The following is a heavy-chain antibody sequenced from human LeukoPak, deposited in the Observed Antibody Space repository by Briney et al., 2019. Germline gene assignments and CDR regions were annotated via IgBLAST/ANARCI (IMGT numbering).Heavy chain of an antibody. CDR1: GGSISSSSYY. Sequence: PSETLSLTCTVSGGSISSSSYYWAWIRQPPGKGLEWIGSIYYSGSTYYNPSLKSRVTISVDTSKNQFSLKLRSVTAADTAVYYCARRLPPPWCFDLWGRGTLVTVSS. J-gene: IGHJ2*01. V-gene: IGHV4-39*07. CDR3: ARRLPPPWCFDL. CDR2: IYYSGST.